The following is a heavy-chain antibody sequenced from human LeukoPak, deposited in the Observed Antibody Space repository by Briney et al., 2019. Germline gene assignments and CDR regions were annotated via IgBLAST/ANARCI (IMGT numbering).Heavy chain of an antibody. CDR2: IYYSGST. CDR1: GGSISSSSYY. V-gene: IGHV4-39*07. CDR3: AGGSDYYDSSGYDY. Sequence: SETLSLTCTVSGGSISSSSYYWGWIRQPPGKGLEWIGSIYYSGSTNYNPSLKSRVTISVDTSKNQFSLKLSSVTAADTAVYYCAGGSDYYDSSGYDYWGQGTLVTVSS. D-gene: IGHD3-22*01. J-gene: IGHJ4*02.